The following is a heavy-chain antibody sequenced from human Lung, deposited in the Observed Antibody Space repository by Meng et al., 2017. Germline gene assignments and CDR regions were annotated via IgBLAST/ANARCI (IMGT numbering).Heavy chain of an antibody. D-gene: IGHD3-16*01. J-gene: IGHJ4*02. V-gene: IGHV1-69*02. CDR1: GVTVSRYS. CDR3: ASAMGNYVPATNEWTPSYFDY. Sequence: QVQLVQSGAEVKKPGSSVTVACTASGVTVSRYSFSWVRQAPGQGLEWMGRIIPILERANYAQKFQGRVTITADISTTTAYMEMRSLRSEDTAVYYCASAMGNYVPATNEWTPSYFDYWGRGTLVTVSS. CDR2: IIPILERA.